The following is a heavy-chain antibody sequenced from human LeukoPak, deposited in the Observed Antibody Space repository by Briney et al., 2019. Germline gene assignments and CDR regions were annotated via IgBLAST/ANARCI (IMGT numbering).Heavy chain of an antibody. V-gene: IGHV4-59*01. CDR3: ARVGVVEPTYYYYYYMDV. CDR2: IYYSGST. Sequence: SETLSLTCTVSGGSISSYHWSWIRQPPGKGLEWIGYIYYSGSTNYNPSLKSRVTISVDTSKNQFSLELSSVTAADTAVYYCARVGVVEPTYYYYYYMDVWGKGTTVTVSS. CDR1: GGSISSYH. D-gene: IGHD2-15*01. J-gene: IGHJ6*03.